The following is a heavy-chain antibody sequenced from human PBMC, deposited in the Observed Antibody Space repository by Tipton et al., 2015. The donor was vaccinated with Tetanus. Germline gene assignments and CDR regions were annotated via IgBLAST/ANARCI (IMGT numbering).Heavy chain of an antibody. D-gene: IGHD3-10*01. J-gene: IGHJ6*02. CDR3: ARGDYYGSGTYDV. CDR2: AYYSGST. CDR1: GGSISSSSYY. V-gene: IGHV4-39*01. Sequence: TLSLTCTVSGGSISSSSYYWGWIRQPPGKGLEWIGSAYYSGSTYYNPSLKSRVTISVDTSKNQLSLELSSVTAADTAVYYCARGDYYGSGTYDVWGQGTTVTV.